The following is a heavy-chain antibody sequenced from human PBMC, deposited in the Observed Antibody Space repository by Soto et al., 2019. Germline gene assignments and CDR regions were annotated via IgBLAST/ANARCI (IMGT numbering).Heavy chain of an antibody. V-gene: IGHV4-59*01. J-gene: IGHJ5*02. CDR3: ASMAARWWFDP. Sequence: LSLTCTVSGGSISSYYWSGIRQPPGKGLEWIGYIYYSGSTNYNPSLKSRVTISVDTSKNQFSLKLSSVTAADTAVYYCASMAARWWFDPWGQGTLVTVSS. D-gene: IGHD6-6*01. CDR2: IYYSGST. CDR1: GGSISSYY.